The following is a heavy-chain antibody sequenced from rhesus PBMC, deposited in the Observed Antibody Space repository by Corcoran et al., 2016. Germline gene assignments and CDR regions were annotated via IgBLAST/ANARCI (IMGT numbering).Heavy chain of an antibody. CDR1: GGSISGYY. V-gene: IGHV4-160*01. CDR2: LYGSVGRT. Sequence: QVQLQESGPGLVKPSETLSLTCAASGGSISGYYWSWIRQPPGKGLGWIGRLYGSVGRTDYNPSPTSRVTISADTPQNQFTLKLSSVTAADTAVYYCATRYYNFWSGSFGAFDFWGQGLRVTVSS. CDR3: ATRYYNFWSGSFGAFDF. J-gene: IGHJ3*01. D-gene: IGHD3-3*01.